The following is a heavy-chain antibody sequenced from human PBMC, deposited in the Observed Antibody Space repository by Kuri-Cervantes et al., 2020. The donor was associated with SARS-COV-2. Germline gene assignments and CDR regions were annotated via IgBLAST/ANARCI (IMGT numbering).Heavy chain of an antibody. D-gene: IGHD3-3*01. CDR3: ARTCLVTIFGDAFDI. CDR2: INHSGST. CDR1: GGSFSGYY. J-gene: IGHJ3*02. Sequence: GSLRLSCAVYGGSFSGYYWSWIRQPPGKGLEWIGEINHSGSTNYNPSLKSRVTISVDTSKNQFSLKLSSVTAADTAVYYCARTCLVTIFGDAFDIWGQGTMVTVSS. V-gene: IGHV4-34*01.